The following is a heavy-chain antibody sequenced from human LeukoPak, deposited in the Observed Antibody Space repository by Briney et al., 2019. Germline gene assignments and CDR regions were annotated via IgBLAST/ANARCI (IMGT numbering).Heavy chain of an antibody. Sequence: GGSLRLSCAASGFTFSSYSMNWVRQAPGKGLEWVPSISSSSSYIYYADSVKGRFTISRDNAKNSLYLQMNSLRAEDTAVYYCARDVLPCSGGSCYSGGAYWGQGTLVTVSS. J-gene: IGHJ4*02. CDR2: ISSSSSYI. CDR3: ARDVLPCSGGSCYSGGAY. V-gene: IGHV3-21*01. D-gene: IGHD2-15*01. CDR1: GFTFSSYS.